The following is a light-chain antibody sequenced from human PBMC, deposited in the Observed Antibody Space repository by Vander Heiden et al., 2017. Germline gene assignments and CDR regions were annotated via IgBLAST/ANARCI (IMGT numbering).Light chain of an antibody. CDR1: PSLHHSLGYNY. J-gene: IGKJ1*01. V-gene: IGKV2-28*01. CDR3: MQALETPWT. CDR2: LGS. Sequence: DTVLTQSPLSLPVTPGEPASTSCRARPSLHHSLGYNYLDGYLLKPGQSPQLLITLGSTRASGVPERFSGSGSGTDFTLTISRVEAEDVGIYYCMQALETPWTFGQGTKVEIK.